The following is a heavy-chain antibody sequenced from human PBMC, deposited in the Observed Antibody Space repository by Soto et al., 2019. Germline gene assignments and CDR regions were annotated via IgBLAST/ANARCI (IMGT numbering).Heavy chain of an antibody. J-gene: IGHJ3*02. V-gene: IGHV1-46*01. CDR1: GYTFTSYY. CDR3: ARTNSGSYRLDAFDI. D-gene: IGHD1-26*01. CDR2: INPSGGST. Sequence: ASVKVSCKASGYTFTSYYMHWARQAPGQGLEWMGIINPSGGSTSYAQKFQGRVTMTRDTSTSTVYMELSSLRSEDTAVYYCARTNSGSYRLDAFDIWGQGTMVTVSS.